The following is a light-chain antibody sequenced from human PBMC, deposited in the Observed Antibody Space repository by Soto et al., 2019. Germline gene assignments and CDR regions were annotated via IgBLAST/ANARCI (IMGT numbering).Light chain of an antibody. CDR3: QQYGSSPQT. CDR2: GAS. V-gene: IGKV3-20*01. J-gene: IGKJ1*01. CDR1: RSVHNF. Sequence: VLTQSASTLSLSPGDRAALSCKARRSVHNFLAWYQQKPGQAPRPLIYGASNRAAGIPARFSGSGSGTDFTLTINSLEPEDFAVYYCQQYGSSPQTFGQGTKVDIK.